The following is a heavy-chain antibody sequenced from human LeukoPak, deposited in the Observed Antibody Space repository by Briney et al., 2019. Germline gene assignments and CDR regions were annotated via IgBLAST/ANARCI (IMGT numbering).Heavy chain of an antibody. CDR2: ISGSGGST. CDR3: AKDRPDTAMVETTPFDY. V-gene: IGHV3-23*01. D-gene: IGHD5-18*01. Sequence: GGSLRLSCAASGFTFSSYAMSWVRQAPGKGLEWVSAISGSGGSTYYADSVKGRFTISRDNSKNTLYLQMNSLRAEDTAVYYCAKDRPDTAMVETTPFDYWGQGTLVTASS. CDR1: GFTFSSYA. J-gene: IGHJ4*02.